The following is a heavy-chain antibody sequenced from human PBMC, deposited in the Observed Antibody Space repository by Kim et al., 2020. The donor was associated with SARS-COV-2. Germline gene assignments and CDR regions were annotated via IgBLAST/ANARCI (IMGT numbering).Heavy chain of an antibody. CDR1: GFTFSSYG. V-gene: IGHV3-30*18. D-gene: IGHD2-2*02. Sequence: GGSLRLSCAASGFTFSSYGMHWVRQAPGKGLEWVAVISYDGSNKYYADSVKGRFTISRDNSKNTLYLQMNSLRAEDTAVYYCAKVGDCSSTSCYSAPIDYWGQGTLVTVSS. CDR3: AKVGDCSSTSCYSAPIDY. J-gene: IGHJ4*02. CDR2: ISYDGSNK.